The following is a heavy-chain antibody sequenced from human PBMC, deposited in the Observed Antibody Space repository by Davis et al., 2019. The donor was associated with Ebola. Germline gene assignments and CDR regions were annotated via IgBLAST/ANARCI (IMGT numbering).Heavy chain of an antibody. J-gene: IGHJ6*02. CDR2: ISYDGSNK. CDR3: ARDYVPMRQWLTSRYYYYGMGV. V-gene: IGHV3-30-3*01. Sequence: GESLKISCAASGFTFSSYAMHWVRQAPGKGLEWVAVISYDGSNKYYADSVKGRFTISRDNSKNTLYLQMNSLRAEDTAVYYCARDYVPMRQWLTSRYYYYGMGVWGQGTTVTVSS. CDR1: GFTFSSYA. D-gene: IGHD6-19*01.